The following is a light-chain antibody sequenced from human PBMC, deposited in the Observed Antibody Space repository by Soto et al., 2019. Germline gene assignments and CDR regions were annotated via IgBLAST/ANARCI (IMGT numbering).Light chain of an antibody. CDR3: SSYAGSNNLGV. CDR2: EVS. V-gene: IGLV2-8*01. J-gene: IGLJ1*01. CDR1: SSDVGGYNY. Sequence: QSALTQLPSASGSPGQSVTISCTGTSSDVGGYNYVSWYQQHPGRAPKLMIYEVSQRPSGVPDRFSGSKSGNTASLTVSGLQAEDEADYYCSSYAGSNNLGVFGTGTKVTVL.